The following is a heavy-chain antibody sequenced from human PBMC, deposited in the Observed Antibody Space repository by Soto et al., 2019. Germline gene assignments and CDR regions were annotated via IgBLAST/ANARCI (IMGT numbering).Heavy chain of an antibody. J-gene: IGHJ4*02. CDR1: GGSISSNSYY. CDR2: IFYSGSM. CDR3: TAGSSRSNLDY. V-gene: IGHV4-39*01. D-gene: IGHD3-10*01. Sequence: QLQLQESGPGLVKPSETLSLSCTVSGGSISSNSYYWGWIRQPPGKGLEWIGSIFYSGSMYSNPSLKSRITISVDTSKNQFSLKLSSVTAADTAVYYCTAGSSRSNLDYWGQGTLVTVSS.